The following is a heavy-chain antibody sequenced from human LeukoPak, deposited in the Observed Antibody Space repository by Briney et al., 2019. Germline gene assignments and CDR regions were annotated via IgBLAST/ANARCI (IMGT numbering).Heavy chain of an antibody. D-gene: IGHD1-26*01. CDR3: ARLGPARRELPHDAFDI. V-gene: IGHV3-66*04. J-gene: IGHJ3*02. CDR2: IYSGGST. Sequence: GGSLRLSCAASGFTVSSNYMSWVRQAPGKGLEWVSVIYSGGSTYYADSVKGRFTISRDNSKNTLYLQMNSLRAEDTAVYYCARLGPARRELPHDAFDIWGQGTMVTVSS. CDR1: GFTVSSNY.